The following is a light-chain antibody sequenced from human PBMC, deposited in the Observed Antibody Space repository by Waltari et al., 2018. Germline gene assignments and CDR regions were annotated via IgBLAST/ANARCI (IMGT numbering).Light chain of an antibody. CDR1: QSVGKF. CDR3: QHYVRLPVS. CDR2: DES. Sequence: EIVLTQSPGTLSLSPGERATLSCSASQSVGKFLAWYQKKPGQAPRRLIYDESSRATGIPDRFSGSGFGTDFSLTISRLEPEXXXVYYCQHYVRLPVSFGQGTKVGIK. J-gene: IGKJ1*01. V-gene: IGKV3-20*01.